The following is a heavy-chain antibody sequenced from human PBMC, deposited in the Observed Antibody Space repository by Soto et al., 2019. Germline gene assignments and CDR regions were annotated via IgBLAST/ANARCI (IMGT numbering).Heavy chain of an antibody. D-gene: IGHD1-26*01. CDR1: VFNVSGSY. V-gene: IGHV3-53*02. CDR3: ARDCCSGSHVAH. J-gene: IGHJ4*02. Sequence: EEHLVETGGDLILPGGSLRLSCSTSVFNVSGSYMSWVRQAPGKGLEWVSSIYSDGTTDYADSVKGRFTISRDSSRNMVFLQMKGLRGEDTAVYYCARDCCSGSHVAHWGQGSLVTVSS. CDR2: IYSDGTT.